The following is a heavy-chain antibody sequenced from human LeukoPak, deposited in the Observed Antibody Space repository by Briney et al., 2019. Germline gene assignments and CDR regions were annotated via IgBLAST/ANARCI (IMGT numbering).Heavy chain of an antibody. CDR2: TYYRSKWYN. CDR1: GDSVSSNSAA. V-gene: IGHV6-1*01. J-gene: IGHJ5*02. Sequence: SQTLSLTCAISGDSVSSNSAAWNWIRPSPSRGLEWLGRTYYRSKWYNDYALSVKSRITINPDTSKNQFSLQLNSVTPEDTAVYYCARGPKITIFGVVPDNWFDPWGQGTLVTVSS. CDR3: ARGPKITIFGVVPDNWFDP. D-gene: IGHD3-3*01.